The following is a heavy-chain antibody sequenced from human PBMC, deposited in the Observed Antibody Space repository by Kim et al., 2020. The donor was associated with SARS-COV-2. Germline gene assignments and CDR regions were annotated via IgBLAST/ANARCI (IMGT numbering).Heavy chain of an antibody. CDR3: ARDQGYSGYDSYYYGMDV. V-gene: IGHV1-18*04. Sequence: ASVKVSCKASGYTFTSYGISWVRQAPGQGLEWMGWISAYNGNTNYAQKLQGRVTMTTDTSTSTAYMELRSLRSDDTAVYYCARDQGYSGYDSYYYGMDVWGQGTTVTVSS. J-gene: IGHJ6*02. CDR2: ISAYNGNT. CDR1: GYTFTSYG. D-gene: IGHD5-12*01.